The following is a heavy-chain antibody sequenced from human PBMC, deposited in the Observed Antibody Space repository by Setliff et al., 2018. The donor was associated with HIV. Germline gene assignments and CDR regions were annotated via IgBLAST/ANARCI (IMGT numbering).Heavy chain of an antibody. J-gene: IGHJ6*03. CDR1: GDSISSGSYY. D-gene: IGHD3-9*01. Sequence: PSETLSLTCTVSGDSISSGSYYWSWIRQSPGKGLEWIGYIYSSGSTNYKSSLKSRATISVDTSMNYLSLNLTSVTAADTAVYYCARAELHYDILTQFKSVDVWGKGTTVTVS. CDR2: IYSSGST. CDR3: ARAELHYDILTQFKSVDV. V-gene: IGHV4-61*01.